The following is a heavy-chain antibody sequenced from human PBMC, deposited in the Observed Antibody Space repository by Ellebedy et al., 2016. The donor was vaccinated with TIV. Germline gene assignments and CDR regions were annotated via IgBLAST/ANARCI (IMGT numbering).Heavy chain of an antibody. V-gene: IGHV3-30*18. J-gene: IGHJ6*02. CDR2: ISYDGSNK. D-gene: IGHD5-12*01. Sequence: GESLKISCAASGFTFSSYGMHWVRQAPGKGLEWVAVISYDGSNKYYADSVKGRFTISRDNSKNTLYLQMNSLRAEDTAVYYCAKDRAQYGGYAYYGMDVWGQGTTVTVSS. CDR3: AKDRAQYGGYAYYGMDV. CDR1: GFTFSSYG.